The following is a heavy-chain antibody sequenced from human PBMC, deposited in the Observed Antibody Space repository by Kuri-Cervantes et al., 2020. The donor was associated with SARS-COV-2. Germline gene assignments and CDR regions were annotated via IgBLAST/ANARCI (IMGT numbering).Heavy chain of an antibody. CDR2: IYYSGST. Sequence: SETLSLTCTVSGGSISSYYWSWIRQPPGKGLEWIGYIYYSGSTNYNPSLKSRVTISVDTSKNQFSLKLSSVTAADTAVYYCARGPVAARPYYYYGMDVWGQGNTVNVSS. CDR1: GGSISSYY. CDR3: ARGPVAARPYYYYGMDV. J-gene: IGHJ6*02. D-gene: IGHD6-6*01. V-gene: IGHV4-59*01.